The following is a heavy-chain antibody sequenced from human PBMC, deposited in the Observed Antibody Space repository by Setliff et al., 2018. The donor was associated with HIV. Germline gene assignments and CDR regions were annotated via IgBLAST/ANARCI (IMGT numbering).Heavy chain of an antibody. J-gene: IGHJ4*02. D-gene: IGHD6-19*01. V-gene: IGHV4-39*07. CDR2: IYYSGST. CDR1: GGAISSRSYY. Sequence: SETLSLTCTVSGGAISSRSYYWGWIRQPPAKGLEWTGSIYYSGSTNYSPSLRSRVTMSVDTSKNQFSLNLNSVTAADTAIYYCARAPFPVAGFDYFDHWGQGTQVTVSS. CDR3: ARAPFPVAGFDYFDH.